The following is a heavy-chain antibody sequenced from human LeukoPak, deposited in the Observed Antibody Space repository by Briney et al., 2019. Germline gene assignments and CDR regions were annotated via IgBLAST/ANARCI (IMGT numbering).Heavy chain of an antibody. CDR1: GGSISSYY. J-gene: IGHJ4*02. Sequence: PSETLSLTCTVSGGSISSYYWSWIRQPPGKGLEWIGYIYYSGSTNYNPSLKSRVTISVDTSKNQFSLKLSSVTAADTAVYYCARSRLWFGELSVGFDYWGQGTLVTVSS. CDR3: ARSRLWFGELSVGFDY. V-gene: IGHV4-59*12. CDR2: IYYSGST. D-gene: IGHD3-10*01.